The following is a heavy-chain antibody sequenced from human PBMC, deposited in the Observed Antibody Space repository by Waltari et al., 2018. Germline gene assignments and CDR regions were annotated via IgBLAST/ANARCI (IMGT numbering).Heavy chain of an antibody. D-gene: IGHD2-15*01. J-gene: IGHJ6*02. Sequence: KGLEWSGEINHSGSNNYNPSLKSRVTISVDTSKNQFSLKLSSVTAADTAVYYCARGTYCSGGSCYRGMDVWGQGTTVTVSS. CDR2: INHSGSN. CDR3: ARGTYCSGGSCYRGMDV. V-gene: IGHV4-34*01.